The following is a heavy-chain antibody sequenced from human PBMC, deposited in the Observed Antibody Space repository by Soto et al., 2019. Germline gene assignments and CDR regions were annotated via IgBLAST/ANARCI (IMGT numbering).Heavy chain of an antibody. V-gene: IGHV4-61*01. CDR1: GDSPSSGIYY. J-gene: IGHJ4*02. Sequence: SETLSLTCTVSGDSPSSGIYYWSWIRHPPGKRLEWIAYIYYTGTTKYNPSLKSRVTISVATSKNQFSLRLTSVTAADTAVYYCASAALRYCDLFLALHRGAQGTLFKVYS. CDR3: ASAALRYCDLFLALHR. CDR2: IYYTGTT. D-gene: IGHD3-9*01.